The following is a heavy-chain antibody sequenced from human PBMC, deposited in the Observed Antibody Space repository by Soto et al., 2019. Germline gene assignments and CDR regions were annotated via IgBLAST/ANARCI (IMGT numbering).Heavy chain of an antibody. V-gene: IGHV3-23*01. CDR3: AKDRARGSTTMGNDY. CDR1: GFKFISYA. Sequence: GGSLRLSCAVSGFKFISYAVSCVLQAPGKGLEWVSAISGSGGSTYYADSVKGRFTISRDNSKNTLYLQMNSLRAEDTAVYYCAKDRARGSTTMGNDYWGQGTLVTVSS. CDR2: ISGSGGST. J-gene: IGHJ4*02. D-gene: IGHD5-12*01.